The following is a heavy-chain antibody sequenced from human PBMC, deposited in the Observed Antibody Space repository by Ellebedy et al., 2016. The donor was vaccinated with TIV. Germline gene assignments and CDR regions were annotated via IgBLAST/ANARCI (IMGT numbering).Heavy chain of an antibody. Sequence: PGGSLRLSCAASGFTFSDYVMAWVRQVPGKGLEWVSAVSESDGRTFYADSVKGRFTISRDNSKNKLFLQMNSLTAGDTAVYYCTKRADNWGFFDYWGQGTLVTVSS. V-gene: IGHV3-23*01. J-gene: IGHJ4*02. CDR3: TKRADNWGFFDY. CDR1: GFTFSDYV. CDR2: VSESDGRT. D-gene: IGHD1-1*01.